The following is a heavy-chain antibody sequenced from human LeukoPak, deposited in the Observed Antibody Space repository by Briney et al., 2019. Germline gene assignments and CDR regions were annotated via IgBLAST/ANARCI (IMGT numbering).Heavy chain of an antibody. Sequence: SETLSLTCTVSGGSISSYYCSWIRQPPGKGLEWIGYIYYSGSTNYNPSLKSRVTISVDTSKNQFSLKLSSVTAADTAVYYCARGSSSQFDYWGQGTLVTVSS. CDR2: IYYSGST. V-gene: IGHV4-59*01. J-gene: IGHJ4*02. CDR1: GGSISSYY. CDR3: ARGSSSQFDY. D-gene: IGHD6-6*01.